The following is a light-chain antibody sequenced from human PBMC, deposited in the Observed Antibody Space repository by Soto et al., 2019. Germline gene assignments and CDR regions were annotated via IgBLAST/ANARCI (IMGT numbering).Light chain of an antibody. Sequence: QCVLTQTPSGSGTPGQRVTISCSGSSSNIGSNHVYWYQQFPGMAPKLLMYRSDQRPTGVPDRFSGSKSGTSASLAISGLRSDDEADYYCSARDDILSGVVFGGGTKLTVL. J-gene: IGLJ2*01. CDR2: RSD. CDR1: SSNIGSNH. CDR3: SARDDILSGVV. V-gene: IGLV1-47*01.